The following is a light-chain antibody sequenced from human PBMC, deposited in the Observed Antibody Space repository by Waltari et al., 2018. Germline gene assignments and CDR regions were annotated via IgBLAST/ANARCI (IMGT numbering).Light chain of an antibody. CDR2: GAS. V-gene: IGKV3-11*01. J-gene: IGKJ4*01. Sequence: EIVLTQSPATLSLSQGEGATLSCRASQSVSSTLAWYQQKPGQAPRLLIHGASSMATGIPARFRGSGSGTDFTLTISSLEPEDFAVYYCQQYSKWPLTFGGGTKVEIK. CDR1: QSVSST. CDR3: QQYSKWPLT.